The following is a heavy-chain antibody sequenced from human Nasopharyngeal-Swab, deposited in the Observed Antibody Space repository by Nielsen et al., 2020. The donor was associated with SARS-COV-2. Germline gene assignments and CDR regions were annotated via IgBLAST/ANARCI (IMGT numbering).Heavy chain of an antibody. D-gene: IGHD3-22*01. CDR1: GFTFSSYA. Sequence: LKISCAASGFTFSSYAMHWVRQAPGKGLEWVAVISYDGSNKYYADSVKGRFTISRDNSKNTLYLQMNSLRAEDTAVYYCARDPDYYDSSGYWGSFDYWGQGTLVTVSS. CDR2: ISYDGSNK. V-gene: IGHV3-30-3*01. J-gene: IGHJ4*02. CDR3: ARDPDYYDSSGYWGSFDY.